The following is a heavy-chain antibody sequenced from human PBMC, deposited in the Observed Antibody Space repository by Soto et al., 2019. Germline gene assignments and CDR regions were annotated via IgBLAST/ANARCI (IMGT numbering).Heavy chain of an antibody. J-gene: IGHJ4*02. V-gene: IGHV1-8*02. CDR2: MTPTSGDT. CDR3: ARNLYNTGSFDH. CDR1: GYTFTSYD. Sequence: GASVKVSCKASGYTFTSYDINWVRQAPGQGLEWVGRMTPTSGDTGYAQTFQGRVTLTRDTSRSTAYMELSSLTSEDTAVYYCARNLYNTGSFDHWGQGTLVTVSS. D-gene: IGHD1-20*01.